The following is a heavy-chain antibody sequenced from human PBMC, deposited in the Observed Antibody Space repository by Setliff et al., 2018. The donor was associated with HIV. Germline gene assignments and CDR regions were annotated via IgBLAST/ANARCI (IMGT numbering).Heavy chain of an antibody. J-gene: IGHJ4*02. Sequence: PSETLSLTCTVSGGSISSGNYYWSWIRQPAGKGLEWIGRIYTSGSTNYNPSLKSRVTISVDTSKNQFSPKLSSVTAADTAVYYCARFVFGSGYYFDYWGQGTLVTVSS. CDR3: ARFVFGSGYYFDY. CDR1: GGSISSGNYY. V-gene: IGHV4-61*02. D-gene: IGHD3-22*01. CDR2: IYTSGST.